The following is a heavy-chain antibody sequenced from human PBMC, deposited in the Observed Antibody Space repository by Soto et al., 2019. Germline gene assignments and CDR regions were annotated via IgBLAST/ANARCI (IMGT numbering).Heavy chain of an antibody. CDR1: GFTFSSHS. Sequence: PGGSLRLSCAASGFTFSSHSMNWVRQAPGKGLEWIAYICERSDTIYHADSVKGRFTISRDNAKNSLYLQMNSLRLEDTAVYYCARYHGIRGYSGFELDYWGRRTLDTGSS. J-gene: IGHJ4*02. CDR3: ARYHGIRGYSGFELDY. CDR2: ICERSDTI. V-gene: IGHV3-48*01. D-gene: IGHD5-12*01.